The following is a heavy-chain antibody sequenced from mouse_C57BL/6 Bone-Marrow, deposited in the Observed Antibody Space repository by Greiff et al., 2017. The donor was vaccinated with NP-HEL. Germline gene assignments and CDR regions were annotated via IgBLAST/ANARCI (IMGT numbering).Heavy chain of an antibody. J-gene: IGHJ3*01. Sequence: DVQLQESGPVLVKPGASVKMSCKASGYTFTDYYMNWVKQSHGKSLEWIGVINPYNGGTSYNQKFKGKATLTVDKSSSTAYMELNSLTSEDSAVYYCANYGNYSWFAYWGQGTLVTVSA. V-gene: IGHV1-19*01. D-gene: IGHD2-1*01. CDR3: ANYGNYSWFAY. CDR1: GYTFTDYY. CDR2: INPYNGGT.